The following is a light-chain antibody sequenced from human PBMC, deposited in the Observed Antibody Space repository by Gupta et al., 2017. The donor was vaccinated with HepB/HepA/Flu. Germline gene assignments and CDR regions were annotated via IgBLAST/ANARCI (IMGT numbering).Light chain of an antibody. CDR2: GAS. V-gene: IGKV4-1*01. CDR1: QSVSYSSNNKNY. Sequence: DIVMTQSPDSLAVSLGERATIDCKSSQSVSYSSNNKNYLAWYQQRPGQPPKLLIYGASARESGVPDRFSGSGCGTDFTLTISSRQAEDVAVYYCQQYYGTPPITFGPGTKVDIK. CDR3: QQYYGTPPIT. J-gene: IGKJ3*01.